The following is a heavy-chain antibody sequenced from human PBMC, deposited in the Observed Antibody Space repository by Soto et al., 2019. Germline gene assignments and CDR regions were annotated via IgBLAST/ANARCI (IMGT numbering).Heavy chain of an antibody. CDR2: IYYDGST. CDR3: AKVGRIATAGTWFDP. V-gene: IGHV4-59*12. D-gene: IGHD6-13*01. J-gene: IGHJ5*02. Sequence: PSETLSLTCSVSAGSISGYYWSWIRQPPGKELELIAYIYYDGSTYYNPSLKSRVTISIDTSKNQFSLKVNSVTAADTAVYYCAKVGRIATAGTWFDPWGQGTLVTV. CDR1: AGSISGYY.